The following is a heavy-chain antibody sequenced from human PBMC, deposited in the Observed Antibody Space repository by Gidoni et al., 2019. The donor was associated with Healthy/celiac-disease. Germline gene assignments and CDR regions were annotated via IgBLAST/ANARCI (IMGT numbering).Heavy chain of an antibody. D-gene: IGHD6-13*01. V-gene: IGHV3-48*03. CDR3: ARAPFAEPIAAAGLFYYYYGMDV. J-gene: IGHJ6*02. CDR1: GFTVSSYE. Sequence: EVQLVESGGGLVQPGGSLRLSCAASGFTVSSYEMNWVRQAPGKGLEWVSYISSSGSTIYYADSVKGRFTISRDNAKNSLYLQMNSLRAEDTAVYYCARAPFAEPIAAAGLFYYYYGMDVWGQGTTVTVSS. CDR2: ISSSGSTI.